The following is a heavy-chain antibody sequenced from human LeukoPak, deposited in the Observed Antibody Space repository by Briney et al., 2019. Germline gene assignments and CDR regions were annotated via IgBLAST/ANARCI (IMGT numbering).Heavy chain of an antibody. D-gene: IGHD3-10*01. J-gene: IGHJ6*02. Sequence: SETLSLTCTVSGGSISSNYWSWIRQPPGKGLEWIGYIYYSGSTNYNPSLQSRVTISVDTSKNQFSLKLSSVTAADTAVYYCARDVQHGSGVYGMDVWGQGTTVTVSS. CDR1: GGSISSNY. CDR2: IYYSGST. V-gene: IGHV4-59*01. CDR3: ARDVQHGSGVYGMDV.